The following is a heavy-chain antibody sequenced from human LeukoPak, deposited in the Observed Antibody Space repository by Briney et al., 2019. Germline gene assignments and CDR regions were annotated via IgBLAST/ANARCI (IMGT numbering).Heavy chain of an antibody. V-gene: IGHV4-34*01. J-gene: IGHJ4*02. Sequence: SETLSLTCAVYGGSFSGYYWSWIRQPPGKGLEWIGEINHSGGTNYNPSLKSRVTISVDTSKNQFSLKLSSVTAADTAVYYCASDNTAMFDWGQGTLVTVSS. CDR2: INHSGGT. CDR1: GGSFSGYY. D-gene: IGHD5-18*01. CDR3: ASDNTAMFD.